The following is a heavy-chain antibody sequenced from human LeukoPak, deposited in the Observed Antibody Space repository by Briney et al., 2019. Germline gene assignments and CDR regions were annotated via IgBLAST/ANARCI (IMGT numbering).Heavy chain of an antibody. D-gene: IGHD1-26*01. CDR2: MNPYTGDT. V-gene: IGHV1-8*01. J-gene: IGHJ4*02. Sequence: ASVRVSCKASVYTFTVYDINWVRQATGQGLEWMGWMNPYTGDTGYAQKFQGRVTMTRNTSIDTAYMELSGLRSEDTAVYYCTRGSLSGSSRDYWGQGTLVTVSS. CDR3: TRGSLSGSSRDY. CDR1: VYTFTVYD.